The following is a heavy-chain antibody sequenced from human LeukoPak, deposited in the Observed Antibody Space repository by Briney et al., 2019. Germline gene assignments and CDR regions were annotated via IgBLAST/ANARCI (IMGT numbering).Heavy chain of an antibody. D-gene: IGHD2-21*01. Sequence: PGGSLRLSCAASGFTFSSYSMNWVRQAPGKGLEWVSSISSSSYIYYADSVKGRFTISRDNAKNSLYLQMNSLRAEDTAVYYCARDYGSIVVSDYYYGMDVWGQGTTVTVSS. CDR1: GFTFSSYS. J-gene: IGHJ6*02. V-gene: IGHV3-21*01. CDR3: ARDYGSIVVSDYYYGMDV. CDR2: ISSSSYI.